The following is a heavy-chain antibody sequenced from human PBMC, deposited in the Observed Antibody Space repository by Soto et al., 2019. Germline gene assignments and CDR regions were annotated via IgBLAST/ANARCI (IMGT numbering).Heavy chain of an antibody. D-gene: IGHD1-26*01. CDR2: ISFDGRIK. J-gene: IGHJ6*02. CDR1: GFTFSDYA. CDR3: LLGKDAYYPAAMDV. V-gene: IGHV3-30*04. Sequence: QVQLVESGGGVVQPGRSLRLSCAASGFTFSDYAMHWVRQAPGKGLEWVAGISFDGRIKYYADSVKGRYTTSRDNSMHTLQLQVNSVRLEDTGVYCSLLGKDAYYPAAMDVLGQGTTGTV.